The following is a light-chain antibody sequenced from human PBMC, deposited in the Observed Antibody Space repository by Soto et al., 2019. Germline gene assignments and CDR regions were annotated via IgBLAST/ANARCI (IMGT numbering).Light chain of an antibody. J-gene: IGKJ1*01. Sequence: EIQMTLSPASVSASVGGRVTITSRASQGISNYLAWYQQKPGELPKLVIYAASILQTGVPSRFSGSGSGTDCSLTISSLQPEDFATYFCQKYNSPPRTLGQGTKVDIK. CDR2: AAS. CDR1: QGISNY. V-gene: IGKV1-27*01. CDR3: QKYNSPPRT.